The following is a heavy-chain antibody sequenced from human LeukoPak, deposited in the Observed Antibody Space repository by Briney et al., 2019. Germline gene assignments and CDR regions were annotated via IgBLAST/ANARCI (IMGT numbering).Heavy chain of an antibody. CDR2: INHIGGT. Sequence: PSETLSLTCAVYGWSLNNHYWIWIRQPPGKGLEWIGEINHIGGTNYNPSLESRVTISIDTSKSQFLLKLSSVTAADTAVYYCARGPAAVHPWGQGTLVTVSS. V-gene: IGHV4-34*01. J-gene: IGHJ4*02. CDR3: ARGPAAVHP. CDR1: GWSLNNHY. D-gene: IGHD6-13*01.